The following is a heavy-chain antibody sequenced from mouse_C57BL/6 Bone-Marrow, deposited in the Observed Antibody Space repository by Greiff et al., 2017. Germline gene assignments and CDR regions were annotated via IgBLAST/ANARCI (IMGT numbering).Heavy chain of an antibody. CDR3: ARQITTVPTGY. CDR2: ISSGGSYT. CDR1: GFTFSSYG. D-gene: IGHD1-1*01. V-gene: IGHV5-6*01. J-gene: IGHJ2*01. Sequence: EVQLVESGGDLVKPGGSLKLSCAASGFTFSSYGMSWVRQTPDKRLEWVATISSGGSYTYYPDSVKGRFTISRDNAKNTLYLQMSSLKSEDTAMYYCARQITTVPTGYWGQGTTLTVSS.